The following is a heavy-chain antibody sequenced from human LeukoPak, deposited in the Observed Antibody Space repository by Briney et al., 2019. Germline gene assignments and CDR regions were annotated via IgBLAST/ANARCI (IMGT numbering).Heavy chain of an antibody. CDR2: IYYSGST. J-gene: IGHJ4*02. Sequence: ASETLSLTCTVSGGSISSGGYYWNWIRQHPGKGLEWIGFIYYSGSTYYNPSLKSRVTISVDTSKNQFSLKLSSVTAADTAVYYCASGMGVITTFDYWGQGTLVTVSS. V-gene: IGHV4-31*03. D-gene: IGHD3-22*01. CDR1: GGSISSGGYY. CDR3: ASGMGVITTFDY.